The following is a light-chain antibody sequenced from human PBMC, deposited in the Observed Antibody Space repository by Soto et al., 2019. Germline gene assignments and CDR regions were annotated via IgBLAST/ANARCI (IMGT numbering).Light chain of an antibody. Sequence: EIVLMQSPGTLSFSPGERATLSCRASHTMTSAYLAWYQQKPGQAPRLLIYAASYRATGIPDKFSGSGSGTDFSLTISRLEPEDSAVYYCRQYHSPPQTFGQGTKVDIK. J-gene: IGKJ2*01. CDR3: RQYHSPPQT. V-gene: IGKV3-20*01. CDR2: AAS. CDR1: HTMTSAY.